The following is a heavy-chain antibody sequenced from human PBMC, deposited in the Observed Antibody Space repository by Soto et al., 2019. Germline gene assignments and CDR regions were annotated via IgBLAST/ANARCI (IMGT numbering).Heavy chain of an antibody. CDR3: ARELLLISSYYYGMDV. J-gene: IGHJ6*02. CDR2: IIPIFGTA. Sequence: SVKVSCKASGGTFSSYAISWVRQAPGQGLEWMGGIIPIFGTANYAQKFQGRVTITADESTSTAYMELSSLRSEDTAVYYCARELLLISSYYYGMDVWGQGTTVTVSS. V-gene: IGHV1-69*13. D-gene: IGHD2-21*01. CDR1: GGTFSSYA.